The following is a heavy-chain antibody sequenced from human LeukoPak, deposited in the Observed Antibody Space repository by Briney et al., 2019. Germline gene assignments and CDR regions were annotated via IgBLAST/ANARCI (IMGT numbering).Heavy chain of an antibody. CDR1: GYTFTSYG. D-gene: IGHD2-21*02. CDR2: ISAYNGNT. CDR3: ARDVGSAYCGCDCYSVYYYYGMDV. V-gene: IGHV1-18*01. J-gene: IGHJ6*02. Sequence: GASVKVSCKASGYTFTSYGISWVRQAPGQGLEWMGWISAYNGNTNYAQKLQGRVTMTTDTSTSTAYMELRSLRSDDTAVYYCARDVGSAYCGCDCYSVYYYYGMDVWGQGTTVTVSS.